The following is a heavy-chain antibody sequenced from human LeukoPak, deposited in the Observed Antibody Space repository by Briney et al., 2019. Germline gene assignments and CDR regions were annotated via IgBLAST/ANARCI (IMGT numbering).Heavy chain of an antibody. CDR3: TRDRSRAEDD. J-gene: IGHJ4*02. Sequence: GGSLRLSCAPSGFTFSGHWMSWLRQAPGRGLEWVANINQGGSDKYYVDSVKGRFTISRDNANNLLYLQMNSLRGEDTAVYYCTRDRSRAEDDWGQGTLVTVSS. D-gene: IGHD1-14*01. CDR2: INQGGSDK. CDR1: GFTFSGHW. V-gene: IGHV3-7*01.